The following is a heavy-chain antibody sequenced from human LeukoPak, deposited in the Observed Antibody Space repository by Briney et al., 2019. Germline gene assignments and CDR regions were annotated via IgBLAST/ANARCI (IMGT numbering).Heavy chain of an antibody. Sequence: ASVKVSCKASGYTFTSYDINWVRQATGQGLEWMGWMNPNSGNTGYAQKFQGRVTVTRNTSISTAYMELSSLRSEDTAVYYCAREEPAARSPFFDPWGQGTLVTVSS. CDR2: MNPNSGNT. V-gene: IGHV1-8*01. J-gene: IGHJ5*02. CDR3: AREEPAARSPFFDP. D-gene: IGHD2-2*01. CDR1: GYTFTSYD.